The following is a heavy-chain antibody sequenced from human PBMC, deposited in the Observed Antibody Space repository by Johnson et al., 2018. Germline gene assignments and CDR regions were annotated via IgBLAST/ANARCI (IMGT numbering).Heavy chain of an antibody. D-gene: IGHD3-16*01. CDR2: SSSTL. J-gene: IGHJ6*02. V-gene: IGHV3-48*02. Sequence: SSSTLYYADSVKGRFTISRDNAKNSLYLQMNSLRDDDTAVYYCARLGGQINYYSNMDVWGQGTTVTVSS. CDR3: ARLGGQINYYSNMDV.